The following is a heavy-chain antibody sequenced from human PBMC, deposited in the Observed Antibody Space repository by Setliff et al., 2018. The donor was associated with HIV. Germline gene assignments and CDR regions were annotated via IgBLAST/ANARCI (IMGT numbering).Heavy chain of an antibody. V-gene: IGHV3-7*03. CDR2: IKQDGSEK. D-gene: IGHD3-22*01. J-gene: IGHJ3*02. CDR3: ARTYYYDASGYYRPFDI. CDR1: GFTFSSYW. Sequence: GGSLRLSCAASGFTFSSYWINWVRQAPGKGLEWVANIKQDGSEKYYMDFVKGRFTISRDNAKNSLYLQMNSLRAEDTAVYYCARTYYYDASGYYRPFDIWGQGTMVTVSS.